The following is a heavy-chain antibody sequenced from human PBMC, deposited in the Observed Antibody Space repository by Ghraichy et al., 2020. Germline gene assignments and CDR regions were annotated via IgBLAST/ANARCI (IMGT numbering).Heavy chain of an antibody. CDR1: GITVSSNY. J-gene: IGHJ4*02. CDR2: IYSGGGT. CDR3: ARDRRASGYCFDY. V-gene: IGHV3-53*05. Sequence: AGSLRVSCVASGITVSSNYMSWVRQAPGKGLECISVIYSGGGTYYAGSVKGRFTISRDNSKNTLYLQMNSLRAEDTAVYYCARDRRASGYCFDYWGLGTLVTVSS. D-gene: IGHD3-22*01.